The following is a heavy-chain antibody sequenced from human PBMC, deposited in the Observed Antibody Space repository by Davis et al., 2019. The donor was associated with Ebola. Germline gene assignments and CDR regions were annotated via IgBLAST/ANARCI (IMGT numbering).Heavy chain of an antibody. CDR2: ISNSGGST. J-gene: IGHJ4*02. CDR1: GFTFSSYA. Sequence: GGSLRLSCAASGFTFSSYAMSWVRQAPGKGLEWVSGISNSGGSTYYADSVKGRFTISRDNSKNTLYLQMNSLRAEDTAVYYCARVLYYYDSSGYYYFDYWGQGTLVTVSS. V-gene: IGHV3-23*01. CDR3: ARVLYYYDSSGYYYFDY. D-gene: IGHD3-22*01.